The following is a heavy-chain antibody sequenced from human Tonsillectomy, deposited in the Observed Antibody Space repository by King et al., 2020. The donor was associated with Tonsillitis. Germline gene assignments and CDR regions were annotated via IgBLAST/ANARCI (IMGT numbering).Heavy chain of an antibody. CDR2: IDPSDSYT. CDR3: ARLDHYYGTGSSPYGMDV. CDR1: GYSFTSYW. V-gene: IGHV5-10-1*03. Sequence: VQLVESGAELKKPGESLRISCKGSGYSFTSYWINWVRQMPGKGLEWMGRIDPSDSYTKYSPSFQGHVTVSADESISTAYLQWSSLKASDTAIYYCARLDHYYGTGSSPYGMDVWGQGTPVTVSS. J-gene: IGHJ6*02. D-gene: IGHD3-10*01.